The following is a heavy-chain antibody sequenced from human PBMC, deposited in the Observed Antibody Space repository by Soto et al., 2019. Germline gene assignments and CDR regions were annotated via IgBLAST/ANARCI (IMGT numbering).Heavy chain of an antibody. D-gene: IGHD2-2*01. CDR2: IYPGDSDT. CDR1: GYSFTSYW. Sequence: GESLKISCKGSGYSFTSYWIGWVRQMPGKGLEWMGIIYPGDSDTRYSPSSQGQVTISADKSISTAYLQWSSLKASDTAMYYCARRVFRCSSTSCHPGWFDPWGQGTLVTVSS. CDR3: ARRVFRCSSTSCHPGWFDP. J-gene: IGHJ5*02. V-gene: IGHV5-51*01.